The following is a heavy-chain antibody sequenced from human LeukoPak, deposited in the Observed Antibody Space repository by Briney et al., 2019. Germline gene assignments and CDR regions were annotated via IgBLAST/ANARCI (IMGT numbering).Heavy chain of an antibody. CDR2: IKPDGSAK. D-gene: IGHD2-15*01. J-gene: IGHJ4*02. CDR1: GFTFSTSW. V-gene: IGHV3-7*04. CDR3: ARGGGCSG. Sequence: GGSLRLSCAASGFTFSTSWMTWVRQAPGKGLEWVANIKPDGSAKNYVDSVKGRFTISRDNAQNSLYLQMNSLGAEDTAVYYCARGGGCSGWGQGTLVTVSS.